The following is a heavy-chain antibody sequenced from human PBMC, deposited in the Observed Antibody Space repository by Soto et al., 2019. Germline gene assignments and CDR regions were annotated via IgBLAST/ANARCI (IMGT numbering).Heavy chain of an antibody. Sequence: GASVKVSCKASGYTFTSYGISWVRQAPGQGLEWMGWISAYNGNTNYAQKLQGRVTMTTDTSTSTAYMELRSLRSDDTAVYYCARDFPISVVVVVAATPYFDYWGQGTLVTVSS. CDR1: GYTFTSYG. J-gene: IGHJ4*02. CDR3: ARDFPISVVVVVAATPYFDY. D-gene: IGHD2-15*01. CDR2: ISAYNGNT. V-gene: IGHV1-18*01.